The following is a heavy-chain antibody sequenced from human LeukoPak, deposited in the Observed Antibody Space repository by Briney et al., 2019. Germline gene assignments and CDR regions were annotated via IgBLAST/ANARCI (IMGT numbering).Heavy chain of an antibody. V-gene: IGHV3-48*01. CDR2: ISSSSSTI. CDR1: GFTFSSYS. J-gene: IGHJ4*02. D-gene: IGHD1-26*01. Sequence: GGSLRLSCAASGFTFSSYSMNWVRQAPGKGLEWVSYISSSSSTIYYADSVKGRFTISRDNAKNSLYLQMNSLRAEDTAVYYCARRFGRYLDYWGQGTLVTVSS. CDR3: ARRFGRYLDY.